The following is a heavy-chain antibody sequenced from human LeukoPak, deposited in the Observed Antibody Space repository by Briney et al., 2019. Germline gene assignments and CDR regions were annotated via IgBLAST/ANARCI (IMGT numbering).Heavy chain of an antibody. V-gene: IGHV5-51*01. CDR2: IYPGDSDT. Sequence: GESLKISCKGSGYSFTSYWIGWVRQMPGKGLEWMGIIYPGDSDTRYSPSFQGQVTISADKSISTAYLQWSSLKASNTAKYYSARKERAMGGNAFDIWGQGTMVNVSS. CDR1: GYSFTSYW. D-gene: IGHD5-18*01. J-gene: IGHJ3*02. CDR3: ARKERAMGGNAFDI.